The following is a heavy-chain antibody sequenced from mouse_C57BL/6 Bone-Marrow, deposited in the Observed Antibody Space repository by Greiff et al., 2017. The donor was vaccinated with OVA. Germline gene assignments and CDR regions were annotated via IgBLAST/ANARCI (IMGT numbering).Heavy chain of an antibody. CDR3: ARDGLGRPFAY. CDR1: GYAFTNYL. Sequence: QVQLKESGAELVRPGTSVKVSCKASGYAFTNYLIEWVKQRPGQGLEWIGVINPGSGGTNYNEKFKGKATLTADKSSSTAYMQLSSLTSEDSAVYFCARDGLGRPFAYWGQGTLVTVSA. J-gene: IGHJ3*01. CDR2: INPGSGGT. V-gene: IGHV1-54*01. D-gene: IGHD4-1*01.